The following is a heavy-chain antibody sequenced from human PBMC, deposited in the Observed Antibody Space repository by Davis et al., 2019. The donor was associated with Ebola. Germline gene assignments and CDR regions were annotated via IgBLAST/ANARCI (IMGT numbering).Heavy chain of an antibody. CDR3: ARDGAAYDF. CDR1: GDSITSGGYY. CDR2: ISYSGST. V-gene: IGHV4-31*03. Sequence: SETLSLTCTVSGDSITSGGYYWSWIRQHPGKGLEWIGYISYSGSTDYNPSLKSRVTISVDTSKSQFSLKLISVTAADTAVYYCARDGAAYDFWGQGTLVTVSS. D-gene: IGHD2-21*01. J-gene: IGHJ4*02.